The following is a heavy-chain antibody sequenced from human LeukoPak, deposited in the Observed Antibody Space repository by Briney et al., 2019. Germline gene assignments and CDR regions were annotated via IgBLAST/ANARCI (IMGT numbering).Heavy chain of an antibody. CDR3: AKRRGFGDSYDS. J-gene: IGHJ4*02. D-gene: IGHD3-10*01. CDR1: GFTFSSYA. CDR2: IGGSGGST. Sequence: QPGGSLRLSCAASGFTFSSYAMSWIRQAPGKGLEWVSSIGGSGGSTYYADSVKGRSTISRDTSKNTLYLQMNSLRAEDTAVYYCAKRRGFGDSYDSWGQGTLVTVSS. V-gene: IGHV3-23*01.